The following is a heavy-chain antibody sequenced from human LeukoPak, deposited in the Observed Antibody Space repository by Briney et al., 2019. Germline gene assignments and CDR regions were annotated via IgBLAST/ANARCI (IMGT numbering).Heavy chain of an antibody. CDR2: TRGGGGSA. Sequence: GGSLRLSCTASGFTFSAYAMMWVRQAPGKGPEWVSATRGGGGSAFYADSVKGRFTISRDNSKYTLFLQMNSLRAEDTAVYYCARDPNGDYIGAFDMWGPGTMVTVSS. J-gene: IGHJ3*02. CDR1: GFTFSAYA. V-gene: IGHV3-23*01. CDR3: ARDPNGDYIGAFDM. D-gene: IGHD4-17*01.